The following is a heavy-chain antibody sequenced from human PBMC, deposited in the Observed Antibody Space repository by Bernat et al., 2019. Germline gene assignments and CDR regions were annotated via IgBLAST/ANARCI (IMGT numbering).Heavy chain of an antibody. CDR2: SNSDESRT. V-gene: IGHV3-74*01. J-gene: IGHJ3*02. CDR3: VRDSGYCSGGRCADAFDI. Sequence: EVQLVESGGGLVQPGGSLRLSCAASGFTFSSYWMPWVRQAPGKGLVLVSRSNSDESRTNYADSVKGRFTISRDNAKNTLYLQMNSLRAEDTAVYYCVRDSGYCSGGRCADAFDIWGQGTMVTVSS. D-gene: IGHD2-15*01. CDR1: GFTFSSYW.